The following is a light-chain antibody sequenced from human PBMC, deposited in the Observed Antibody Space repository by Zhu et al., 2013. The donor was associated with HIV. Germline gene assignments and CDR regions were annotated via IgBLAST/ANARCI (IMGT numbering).Light chain of an antibody. CDR2: GAS. CDR1: QSISIN. Sequence: EIVMTQSPGTLSVSPGGRATLSCRASQSISINLAWYQQKPGQAPRLLIYGASTRATGIPARFSGSGSGTEFTLTISSLQSEDFAIYYCQQYHDWPPFTFGPGTKVDIK. V-gene: IGKV3-15*01. CDR3: QQYHDWPPFT. J-gene: IGKJ3*01.